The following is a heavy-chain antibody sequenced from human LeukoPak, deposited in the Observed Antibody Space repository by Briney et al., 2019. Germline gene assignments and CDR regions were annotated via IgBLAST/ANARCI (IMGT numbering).Heavy chain of an antibody. V-gene: IGHV3-66*01. CDR3: ARDRDRRELPDAFDI. D-gene: IGHD1-26*01. Sequence: PGGSLRLSCAASGFTVSNSYMSWVRQAPGKGLEWVSVIYSGGSTYYADSVKGRFTISRDNSKNTLYLQMNSLRVEDTAVYYCARDRDRRELPDAFDIWGQGTMVTVSS. J-gene: IGHJ3*02. CDR1: GFTVSNSY. CDR2: IYSGGST.